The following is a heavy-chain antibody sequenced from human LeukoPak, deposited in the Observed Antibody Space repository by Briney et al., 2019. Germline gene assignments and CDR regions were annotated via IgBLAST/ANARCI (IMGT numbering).Heavy chain of an antibody. CDR1: GFTFSSYW. V-gene: IGHV3-74*01. J-gene: IGHJ3*02. CDR2: INSDGSTT. D-gene: IGHD3-10*01. CDR3: ARYGVGSGSYDGLDI. Sequence: GGSLRLSCAASGFTFSSYWMHWVRQAPGKGLVMVSRINSDGSTTSYADFVKGRFTISRDNAKNTLYLQMSSLRAEDTAVYYCARYGVGSGSYDGLDIWGQGTMLTVSS.